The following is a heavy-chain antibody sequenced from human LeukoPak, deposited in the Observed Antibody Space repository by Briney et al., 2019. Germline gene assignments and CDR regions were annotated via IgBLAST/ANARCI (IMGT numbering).Heavy chain of an antibody. CDR1: GYTFTSYG. J-gene: IGHJ4*02. V-gene: IGHV1-18*01. D-gene: IGHD1-26*01. CDR3: ARDLAPGDVLVGAIPSDY. Sequence: ASVKVSCKASGYTFTSYGISWVRQAPGQGLEWMGWISAYNGNTNYAQKLQGRVTMTTDTSTSTAYMGLRSLRSDDTAVYYCARDLAPGDVLVGAIPSDYWGQGTLVTVSS. CDR2: ISAYNGNT.